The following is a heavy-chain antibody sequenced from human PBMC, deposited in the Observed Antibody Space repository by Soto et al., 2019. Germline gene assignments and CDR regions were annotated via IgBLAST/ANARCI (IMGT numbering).Heavy chain of an antibody. J-gene: IGHJ6*02. CDR1: GFTFGTYA. V-gene: IGHV3-23*01. CDR2: ITGSGSIS. CDR3: AKMGFRSSTGSYDYTMDV. D-gene: IGHD5-12*01. Sequence: GRSLRLSCAPSGFTFGTYAMTWVRQAPGKGLERVSVITGSGSISYYADSVKGRFTISRDNSKNTLYLQMKSLRAEDTAVYYCAKMGFRSSTGSYDYTMDVWGQGTTVTVSS.